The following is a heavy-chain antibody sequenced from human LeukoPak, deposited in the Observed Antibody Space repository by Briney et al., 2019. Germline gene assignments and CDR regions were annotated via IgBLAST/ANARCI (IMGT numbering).Heavy chain of an antibody. D-gene: IGHD3-22*01. J-gene: IGHJ5*02. CDR1: GGSISSYY. CDR2: IYSSGST. Sequence: SETLSLTCTVSGGSISSYYWTWIRRPAGKGLEWIGRIYSSGSTNYNPSLKSRVIMSVDKSQNQFSLKLSPVTAADTAVCYCARARDYYDSSSYPNWFDPWGQGTLVTVSS. V-gene: IGHV4-4*07. CDR3: ARARDYYDSSSYPNWFDP.